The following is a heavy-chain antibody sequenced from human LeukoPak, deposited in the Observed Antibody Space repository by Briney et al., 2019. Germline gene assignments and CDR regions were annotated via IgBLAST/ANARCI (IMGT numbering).Heavy chain of an antibody. CDR3: ARVKGSGWYAVDY. CDR1: GFTFSSYA. V-gene: IGHV3-23*01. Sequence: GGSLRLSCAASGFTFSSYAMYWVRQAPGRGLEWVSGMSDSGGSTYFADSVKGRFTISRDNAKNSLYLQMNSLRAEDTAVYYCARVKGSGWYAVDYWGQGSLVTVSS. CDR2: MSDSGGST. D-gene: IGHD6-19*01. J-gene: IGHJ4*02.